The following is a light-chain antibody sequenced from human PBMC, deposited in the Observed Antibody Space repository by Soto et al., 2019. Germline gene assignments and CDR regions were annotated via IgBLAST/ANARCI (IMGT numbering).Light chain of an antibody. Sequence: QSVLTQPPLVSAAPGQKATISCSGSDSNVGNNFVSWYQHIPGAAPRLLIYDNTLRPSGIPDRFSGYKSGASATLAITGLQPGDEADYYCATWDNSLSGVIFGGGTKLTVL. CDR1: DSNVGNNF. CDR3: ATWDNSLSGVI. V-gene: IGLV1-51*01. J-gene: IGLJ2*01. CDR2: DNT.